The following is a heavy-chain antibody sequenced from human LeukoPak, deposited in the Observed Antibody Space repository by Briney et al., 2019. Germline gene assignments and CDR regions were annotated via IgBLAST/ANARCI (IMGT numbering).Heavy chain of an antibody. V-gene: IGHV4-59*01. J-gene: IGHJ2*01. CDR3: ARDPPAPNWYFDF. Sequence: SETLSLTSSVSDGAFTTYYWNWIRKPPGKGLEWIVYIYYRESTNYHPSLKSRVTISVDTSKNQCPLKLSSVTAADTAVYYCARDPPAPNWYFDFWGRGTLVTVSS. CDR2: IYYREST. CDR1: DGAFTTYY.